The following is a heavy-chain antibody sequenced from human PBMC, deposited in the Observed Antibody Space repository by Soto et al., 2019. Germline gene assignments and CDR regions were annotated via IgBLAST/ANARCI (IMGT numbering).Heavy chain of an antibody. J-gene: IGHJ6*02. V-gene: IGHV3-30*18. CDR2: ISYDGSNK. D-gene: IGHD7-27*01. CDR3: AKEKSLTGDYYGMDV. CDR1: GFTFSSYG. Sequence: VQLVESGGGVVQPGRSLRLSCAASGFTFSSYGMHWVRQAPGKGLEWVAVISYDGSNKYYADSVKGRFTISRDNSKNTLYLQMNSLRAEDTAVYYCAKEKSLTGDYYGMDVWGQGTTVTVSS.